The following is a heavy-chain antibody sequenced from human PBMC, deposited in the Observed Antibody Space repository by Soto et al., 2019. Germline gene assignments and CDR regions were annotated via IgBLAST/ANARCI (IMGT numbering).Heavy chain of an antibody. CDR1: GVIFSGSA. CDR3: VRGRSPYYSDY. J-gene: IGHJ4*01. CDR2: ILSKAGNYAT. Sequence: EVQLVESGGGLVQPGGSLKLSCAASGVIFSGSAVHWVRQASGKGLEWVGRILSKAGNYATAYPASMKGRFTISRDDSETTAGLQMNSLKTEDTAVDYCVRGRSPYYSDYCGQRAMGAVSS. V-gene: IGHV3-73*01.